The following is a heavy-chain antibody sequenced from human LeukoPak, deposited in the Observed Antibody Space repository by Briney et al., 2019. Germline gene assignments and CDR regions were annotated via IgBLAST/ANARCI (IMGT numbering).Heavy chain of an antibody. CDR3: AREAMVRGVGKDYFDY. V-gene: IGHV3-23*01. CDR2: ISGSGGST. J-gene: IGHJ4*02. Sequence: GGSLRLSCAASGFTFSSYWMSWVRQAPGKGLEWVSAISGSGGSTYYADSVKGRFTISRDNSKNTLYLQMNSLRSEDTAVYYCAREAMVRGVGKDYFDYWGQGTLVTVSS. D-gene: IGHD3-10*01. CDR1: GFTFSSYW.